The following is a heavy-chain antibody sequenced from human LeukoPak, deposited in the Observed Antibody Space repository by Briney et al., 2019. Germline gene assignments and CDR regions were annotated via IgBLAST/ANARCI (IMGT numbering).Heavy chain of an antibody. D-gene: IGHD3-10*01. CDR1: GYTVTDYY. CDR2: VDPEDGET. V-gene: IGHV1-69-2*01. Sequence: ASVKVSCKASGYTVTDYYMHWVQQAPGKGLEWMGRVDPEDGETIYAEKFQGRVTITADTSTGTAYMELSSLRSEDTAVYYCATGLPGGPWGQGTLVTVSS. CDR3: ATGLPGGP. J-gene: IGHJ5*02.